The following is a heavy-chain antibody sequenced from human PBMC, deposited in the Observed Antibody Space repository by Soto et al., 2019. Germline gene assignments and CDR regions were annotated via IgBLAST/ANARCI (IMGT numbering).Heavy chain of an antibody. J-gene: IGHJ3*02. CDR3: AREDGYRGGDAFDI. D-gene: IGHD5-12*01. CDR1: GFTFSSYW. Sequence: PGGSLRLSCVASGFTFSSYWMHWVRQAPGKGLVWVSRISSDGSTTTYADSVKGRFAISRDNAKNTLYLQMNSLRAEDTAVYYCAREDGYRGGDAFDIWGQGTMVTVSS. CDR2: ISSDGSTT. V-gene: IGHV3-74*01.